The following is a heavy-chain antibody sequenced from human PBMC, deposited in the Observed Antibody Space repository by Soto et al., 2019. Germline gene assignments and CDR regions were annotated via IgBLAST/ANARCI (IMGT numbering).Heavy chain of an antibody. V-gene: IGHV3-43*01. D-gene: IGHD2-21*01. Sequence: DVQLVESGGAVIQPGGSLRLSCAASGFTFDDYTMHWVRQAPGKGLEWVGLIDPDGLRTYYADSVKGRFTISRDNNKNSLSLQMNTLRPEDSALYYCRRGYQTIPQGADSQDLGKDVWGQGTTVTVSS. CDR3: RRGYQTIPQGADSQDLGKDV. J-gene: IGHJ6*02. CDR1: GFTFDDYT. CDR2: IDPDGLRT.